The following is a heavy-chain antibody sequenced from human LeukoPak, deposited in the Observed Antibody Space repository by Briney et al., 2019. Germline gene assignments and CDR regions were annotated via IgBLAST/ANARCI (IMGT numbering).Heavy chain of an antibody. V-gene: IGHV4-39*01. CDR3: ARGPYSYDSSGAFDI. D-gene: IGHD3-22*01. CDR2: IYYSGSD. CDR1: GDSISSSSSY. Sequence: SETLSLTCTVSGDSISSSSSYWGWIRRPPGKGLEWIGSIYYSGSDFDNPALKSRVTISVDTSKNQFSLKLSSVTAADTAVYFCARGPYSYDSSGAFDIWGQGTMVTVSS. J-gene: IGHJ3*02.